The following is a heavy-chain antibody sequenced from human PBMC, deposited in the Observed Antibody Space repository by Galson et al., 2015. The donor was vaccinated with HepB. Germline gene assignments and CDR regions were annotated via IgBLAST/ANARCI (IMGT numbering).Heavy chain of an antibody. CDR1: GGTFSSYT. V-gene: IGHV1-69*02. Sequence: SVKVSCKASGGTFSSYTISWVRQAPGQGLEWMGRIIPILGIANYAQKFQGRVTITADKSTSTAYMELSSLRSEDTAVYYCARLYSGYDLGEALGWYFDLWGRGTLVTVSS. D-gene: IGHD5-12*01. CDR3: ARLYSGYDLGEALGWYFDL. CDR2: IIPILGIA. J-gene: IGHJ2*01.